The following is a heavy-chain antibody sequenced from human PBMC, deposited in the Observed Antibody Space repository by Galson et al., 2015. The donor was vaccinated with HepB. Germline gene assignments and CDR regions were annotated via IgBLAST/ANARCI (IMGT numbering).Heavy chain of an antibody. CDR2: ISPYNGNT. CDR3: ARDYYDIIGHHSIDYYYYGMDV. Sequence: SVKVSCKASGYTFTSYGISWVRQAPGQGLEWMGWISPYNGNTNYAQKVQGRVTMTTDTSTSTAYMELRSLRSDDTAVYYCARDYYDIIGHHSIDYYYYGMDVWGQGTTVTVSS. V-gene: IGHV1-18*01. CDR1: GYTFTSYG. J-gene: IGHJ6*02. D-gene: IGHD3-22*01.